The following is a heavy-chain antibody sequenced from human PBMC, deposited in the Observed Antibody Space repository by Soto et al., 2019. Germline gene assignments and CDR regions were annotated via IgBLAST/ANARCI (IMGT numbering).Heavy chain of an antibody. CDR1: SGSISSSNW. V-gene: IGHV4-4*02. CDR3: ASVRGGDGDSCFYY. D-gene: IGHD4-17*01. CDR2: IYHSGST. J-gene: IGHJ4*02. Sequence: QVQLQESGPGLVKPSGTLSLTCAVSSGSISSSNWWSWVRQPPGKGLEWIGEIYHSGSTNYNPSLNRRVTISVDKSKTQLTLQLSSVTDADTAVYYWASVRGGDGDSCFYYWGQGNLVTVSS.